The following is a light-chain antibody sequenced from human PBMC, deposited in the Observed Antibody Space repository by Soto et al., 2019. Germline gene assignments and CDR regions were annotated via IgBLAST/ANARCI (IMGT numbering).Light chain of an antibody. V-gene: IGKV1-5*03. Sequence: IQMTQSPSTLSGSVGDRVTITCRASQTSSSWLAWYQQKPGKAPKLLIYKASTLKSGVPSRFSGSGSGTEFTLTISSLQPDDFATYYCQQYNSYSVTFGRGTKVDIK. CDR1: QTSSSW. CDR3: QQYNSYSVT. CDR2: KAS. J-gene: IGKJ1*01.